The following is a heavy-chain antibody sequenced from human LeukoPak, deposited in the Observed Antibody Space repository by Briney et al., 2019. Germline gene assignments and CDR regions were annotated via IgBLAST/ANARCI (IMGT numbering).Heavy chain of an antibody. CDR3: AREPHLWTQRKDRSFDY. V-gene: IGHV4-34*01. J-gene: IGHJ4*02. CDR1: GGSFSGYY. Sequence: SETLSLTCAVYGGSFSGYYWSWIRQPPGKGLEWIGEINHSGSTNYNPSLKSRVTISVDTSKNQFSLKLSTVTAADTAVYYCAREPHLWTQRKDRSFDYWGQGTLVTVSS. CDR2: INHSGST. D-gene: IGHD5-18*01.